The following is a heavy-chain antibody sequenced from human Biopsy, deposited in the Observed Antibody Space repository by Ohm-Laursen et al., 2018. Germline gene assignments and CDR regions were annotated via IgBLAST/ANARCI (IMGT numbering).Heavy chain of an antibody. CDR3: ARATNSTGWPYYYFYGMDV. CDR1: GGSISSDY. CDR2: IYYSGST. Sequence: GTLSLTCPVSGGSISSDYWSWIRQTPGKGLERIGYIYYSGSTNYNPSLKSRVTISVDTSKNQFSLRLNSVTAADTAVYYCARATNSTGWPYYYFYGMDVWGQGTTVTVSS. J-gene: IGHJ6*02. V-gene: IGHV4-59*01. D-gene: IGHD2/OR15-2a*01.